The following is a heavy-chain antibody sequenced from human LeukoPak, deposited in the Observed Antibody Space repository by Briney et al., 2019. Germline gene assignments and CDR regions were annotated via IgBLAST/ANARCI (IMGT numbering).Heavy chain of an antibody. J-gene: IGHJ4*02. CDR2: IYYSGST. CDR3: ARHAGGISATGTRPFDY. CDR1: GASFSSSTYY. V-gene: IGHV4-39*01. Sequence: SETLSLTCTVSGASFSSSTYYWGWIRQPPGKGLEWIGSIYYSGSTYYNPSPKSRVTMSVDTSKNQFSLKLSSVTAADTAVYYCARHAGGISATGTRPFDYWGQGTLVTVSS. D-gene: IGHD6-13*01.